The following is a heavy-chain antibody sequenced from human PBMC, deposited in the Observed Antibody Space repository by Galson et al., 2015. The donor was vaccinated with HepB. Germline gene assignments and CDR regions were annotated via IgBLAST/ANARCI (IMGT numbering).Heavy chain of an antibody. CDR1: GGSISSYY. D-gene: IGHD5-12*01. J-gene: IGHJ3*02. V-gene: IGHV4-59*01. CDR2: IYYSGST. CDR3: ARGSGGYSGYVYI. Sequence: SETLSLTCTVSGGSISSYYWSWIRQPPGKGLEWIGYIYYSGSTNYNPSLKSRVTISVDTSKNQFSLKLSSVTAADTAVYYCARGSGGYSGYVYIWGQGTMVTVSS.